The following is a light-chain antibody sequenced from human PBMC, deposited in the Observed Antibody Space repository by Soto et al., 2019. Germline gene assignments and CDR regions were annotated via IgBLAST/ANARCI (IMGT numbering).Light chain of an antibody. Sequence: DIQMTQSPSSLSASVGDRVTITCRTSQNIRNYLAWYQQKPGRVPRLLIYGASTLQSGVPSRFSGSGSGTDFTLTISSLQPEDVATYYCQKYNSAPPNTFGGGTRVEIK. J-gene: IGKJ4*01. CDR3: QKYNSAPPNT. CDR2: GAS. V-gene: IGKV1-27*01. CDR1: QNIRNY.